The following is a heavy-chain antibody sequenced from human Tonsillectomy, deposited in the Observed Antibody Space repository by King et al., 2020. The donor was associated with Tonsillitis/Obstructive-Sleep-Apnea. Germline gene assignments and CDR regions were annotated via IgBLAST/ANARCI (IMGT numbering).Heavy chain of an antibody. Sequence: VQLVESGGGVVQPGRSLRISCAASGFTFSTYGIHWVRQAPGKGLEWVAIIWHDGINKYYADSVKGRFTISRDNSKNTLYLEMNSLRAEDRAGYYCARDPHYYGSGSYYPRHYFGMDVWGQGTTVTVSS. D-gene: IGHD3-10*01. CDR2: IWHDGINK. CDR1: GFTFSTYG. CDR3: ARDPHYYGSGSYYPRHYFGMDV. V-gene: IGHV3-33*01. J-gene: IGHJ6*02.